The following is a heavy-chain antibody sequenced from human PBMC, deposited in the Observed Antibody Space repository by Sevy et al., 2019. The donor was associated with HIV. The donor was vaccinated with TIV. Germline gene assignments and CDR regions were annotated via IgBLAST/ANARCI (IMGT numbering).Heavy chain of an antibody. V-gene: IGHV4-59*08. CDR1: AGSITSLY. Sequence: SDTLSLTCTVSAGSITSLYWNWIRQPPGKGLEWIANIYYNGHINYNPSLKSRVTLSLDTYKNQFSLRLSSVTAADTAMYYCAGENAWGRGYSWGQGTLVTVSS. CDR3: AGENAWGRGYS. J-gene: IGHJ4*02. CDR2: IYYNGHI. D-gene: IGHD1-26*01.